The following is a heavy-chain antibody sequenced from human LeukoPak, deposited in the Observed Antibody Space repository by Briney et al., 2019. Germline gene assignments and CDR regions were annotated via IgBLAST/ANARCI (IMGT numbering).Heavy chain of an antibody. CDR3: TADYLYGSSGPGDS. CDR1: GFTFSNAW. CDR2: IKSKSDGGTT. J-gene: IGHJ5*01. V-gene: IGHV3-15*01. D-gene: IGHD3-22*01. Sequence: PGGSLRLSCAASGFTFSNAWMSWVRQAPKKGLEWVARIKSKSDGGTTDYAAPVKGRFTISRDDSKNMLYLQMNSLEIEDTAVYYCTADYLYGSSGPGDSWGQGVQVTVSS.